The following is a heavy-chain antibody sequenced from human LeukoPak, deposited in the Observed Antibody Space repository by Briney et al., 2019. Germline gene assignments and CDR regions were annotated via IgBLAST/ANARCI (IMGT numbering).Heavy chain of an antibody. J-gene: IGHJ4*02. CDR2: INPSGGST. Sequence: GASVKVSCKASGYTFTSYYMHWVRQAPGQGLEWMGVINPSGGSTSYAQKFQGRVTMTRDMSTSTVYMELSSLRSEDTAVYYCARGDVIHGSGSYLVYWGQGTLVTVSS. V-gene: IGHV1-46*01. CDR3: ARGDVIHGSGSYLVY. D-gene: IGHD3-10*01. CDR1: GYTFTSYY.